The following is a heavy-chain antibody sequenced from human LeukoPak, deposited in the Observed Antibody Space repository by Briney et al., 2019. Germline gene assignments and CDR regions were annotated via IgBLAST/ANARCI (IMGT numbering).Heavy chain of an antibody. D-gene: IGHD3-22*01. CDR1: GFTFSSYE. CDR3: ARAPYYYDSSGYYFPY. J-gene: IGHJ4*02. V-gene: IGHV3-48*03. CDR2: ISSCGSTI. Sequence: SGGSLRLSCAASGFTFSSYEMNWVRQAPGKGLEWVSYISSCGSTIYYADSVKGRFTISRDNAKNSLYLQMNSLRAEDTAVYYCARAPYYYDSSGYYFPYWGQGTLVTVSS.